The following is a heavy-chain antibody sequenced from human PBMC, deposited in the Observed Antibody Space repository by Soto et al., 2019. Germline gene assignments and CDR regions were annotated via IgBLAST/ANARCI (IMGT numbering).Heavy chain of an antibody. V-gene: IGHV5-51*01. Sequence: EVQLVQSGAEVKKPGESLKISCTGSGYSFTSYWIGWVRQMPGKGLEWMGIIYPGDSDTRYSPSFQGQVTISADKSISTAYLQWSSLKASDTAMYYCARAIAATRKHKYYFDYWGQGTLVTVSS. D-gene: IGHD6-13*01. CDR2: IYPGDSDT. CDR3: ARAIAATRKHKYYFDY. CDR1: GYSFTSYW. J-gene: IGHJ4*02.